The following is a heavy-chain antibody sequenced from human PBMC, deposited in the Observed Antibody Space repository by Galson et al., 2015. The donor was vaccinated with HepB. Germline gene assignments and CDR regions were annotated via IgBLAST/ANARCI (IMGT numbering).Heavy chain of an antibody. CDR2: ISSSANYI. V-gene: IGHV3-21*01. J-gene: IGHJ4*02. D-gene: IGHD6-19*01. Sequence: SLRLSCAASRFTFTAYSMNWVRQAPGKGLEWVSSISSSANYIYYADSVEGRFTISRDNAKNSLYLQMNSLRAEDTAVYYCARLLNLFSGWYGGAVGYWGQGTLVTVSS. CDR1: RFTFTAYS. CDR3: ARLLNLFSGWYGGAVGY.